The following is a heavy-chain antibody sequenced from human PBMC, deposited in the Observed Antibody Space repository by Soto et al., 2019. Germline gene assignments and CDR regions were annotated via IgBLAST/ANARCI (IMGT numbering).Heavy chain of an antibody. CDR3: ASSRLNAVFRGTIDY. CDR2: IYNSGST. D-gene: IGHD3-10*01. CDR1: GDSINRYY. V-gene: IGHV4-59*08. Sequence: QVQLQESGPGLVKPSETLSLTCTVSGDSINRYYWNWIRQPPGKGLEWIGYIYNSGSTNYNPSLKSRVTMSVVTSKHKFSLKLTSVTAADTAIYYCASSRLNAVFRGTIDYWGQGTLVTVSS. J-gene: IGHJ4*02.